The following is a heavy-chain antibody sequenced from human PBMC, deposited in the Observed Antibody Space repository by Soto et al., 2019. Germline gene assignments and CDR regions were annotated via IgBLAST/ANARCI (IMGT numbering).Heavy chain of an antibody. Sequence: PGGSLRLSCAASGFTFSSYGMHWVRQAPGKGLEWVAVIWYDGSNKYYADSVKGRFTISRDNSKNTLYLQMNSLRAEDTAVYYCARGDNIAAAASGWFDPWGQGTLVTVSS. V-gene: IGHV3-33*01. CDR2: IWYDGSNK. D-gene: IGHD6-13*01. J-gene: IGHJ5*02. CDR1: GFTFSSYG. CDR3: ARGDNIAAAASGWFDP.